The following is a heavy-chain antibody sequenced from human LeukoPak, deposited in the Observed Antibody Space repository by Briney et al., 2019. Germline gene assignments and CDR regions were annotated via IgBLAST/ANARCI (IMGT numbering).Heavy chain of an antibody. CDR2: INAYNGNT. J-gene: IGHJ3*02. Sequence: ASVKVSCKASGYTFTSYGISWVRQAPGQGLEWMGWINAYNGNTNYAQKLQGRVTMTTDTSTSTAYMELRSLRSDDTAVYYCARDRLPLPGPLYDSSGYHKRHDAFDIWGRGTMVTVSS. CDR1: GYTFTSYG. CDR3: ARDRLPLPGPLYDSSGYHKRHDAFDI. V-gene: IGHV1-18*01. D-gene: IGHD3-22*01.